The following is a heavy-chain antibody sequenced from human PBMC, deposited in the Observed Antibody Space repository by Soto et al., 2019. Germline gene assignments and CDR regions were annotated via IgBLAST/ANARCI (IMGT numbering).Heavy chain of an antibody. CDR3: AKGPTIFGVVIIFEYYYGMDI. CDR1: RFTFSTSA. Sequence: EEQVLESGGGLVQPGGSLRLSCAASRFTFSTSAMSWVRQAPGKGQEWVSAISGGGGSTYYADSVKGRFTISRDNSKNMLYLQMNSLRAEDTAIYYCAKGPTIFGVVIIFEYYYGMDIWGQGTTVTVSS. CDR2: ISGGGGST. V-gene: IGHV3-23*01. D-gene: IGHD3-3*01. J-gene: IGHJ6*02.